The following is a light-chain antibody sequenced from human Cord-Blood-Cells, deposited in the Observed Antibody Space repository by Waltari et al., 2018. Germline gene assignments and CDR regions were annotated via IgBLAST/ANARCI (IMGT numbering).Light chain of an antibody. CDR3: QQSYSTPYT. J-gene: IGKJ2*01. CDR2: AAS. CDR1: QSLSSY. Sequence: DIQMTQSTSSLSASEGDRVTITCRASQSLSSYLNWYQQKRGKAPKLRIYAASSLQRGVPSSFSGSGSGTDCTLTNSSLQPEEFTTDYCQQSYSTPYTFGQGTKLEIK. V-gene: IGKV1-39*01.